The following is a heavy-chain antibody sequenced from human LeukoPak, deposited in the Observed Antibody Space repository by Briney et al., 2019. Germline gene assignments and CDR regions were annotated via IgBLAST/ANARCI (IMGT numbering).Heavy chain of an antibody. CDR3: ARGPTYQHSSGHDFDY. V-gene: IGHV3-30*04. J-gene: IGHJ4*02. CDR1: GFAFSSHF. D-gene: IGHD3-22*01. Sequence: GKSLILSCAASGFAFSSHFMHWVRQAPGKGLQWVTSISYDGGNEYYADSVKGRFTVSRDNSKNTLYLQVKSLRPEDTAVYYCARGPTYQHSSGHDFDYWGQGTLVTVSS. CDR2: ISYDGGNE.